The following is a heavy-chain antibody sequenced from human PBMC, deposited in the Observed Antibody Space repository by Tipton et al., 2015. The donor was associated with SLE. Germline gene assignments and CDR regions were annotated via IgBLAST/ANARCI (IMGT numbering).Heavy chain of an antibody. CDR2: ISGSGGST. CDR3: AKDEDDSSGYLY. CDR1: GFTFSSYA. D-gene: IGHD3-22*01. V-gene: IGHV3-23*01. Sequence: SLRLSCAASGFTFSSYAMSWVRQAPGKGLEWVSAISGSGGSTYYADSVKGRFTISRDNSKNTLYLQMNSLRAEDTAVYYCAKDEDDSSGYLYWGQGTLVTVSS. J-gene: IGHJ4*02.